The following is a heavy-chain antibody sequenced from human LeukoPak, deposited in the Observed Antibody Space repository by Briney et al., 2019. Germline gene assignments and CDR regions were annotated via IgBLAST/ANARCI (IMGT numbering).Heavy chain of an antibody. J-gene: IGHJ4*02. D-gene: IGHD5-12*01. CDR1: GYTFTSYY. V-gene: IGHV1-46*01. CDR2: INPSGGST. Sequence: ASVKVSCKASGYTFTSYYMHWVRQAPGQGLEWMGIINPSGGSTSYAQKFQGRVTKTRDMFTSTVYMEPSSLRSEDTAVYYCARGGGYGYYFDYWGQGTLVTVSS. CDR3: ARGGGYGYYFDY.